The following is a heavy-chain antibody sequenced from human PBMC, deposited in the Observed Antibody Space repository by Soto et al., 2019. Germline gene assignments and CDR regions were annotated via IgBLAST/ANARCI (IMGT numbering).Heavy chain of an antibody. CDR1: GYSISSGYY. Sequence: SETLSLTCTVSGYSISSGYYWGWIRQPPGKGLEWIGSIYHSGSTYYNPSLKSRVTISVDTSKNQISLKLGSVTAADTAVYYCARDRPGSGWSGDYWGQGTLVTVSS. V-gene: IGHV4-38-2*02. CDR2: IYHSGST. J-gene: IGHJ4*02. D-gene: IGHD6-19*01. CDR3: ARDRPGSGWSGDY.